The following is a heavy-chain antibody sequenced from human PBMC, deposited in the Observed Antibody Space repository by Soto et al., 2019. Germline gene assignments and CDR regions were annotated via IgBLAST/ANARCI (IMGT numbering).Heavy chain of an antibody. Sequence: EVLLLESGGGLVQPEGSLRLSCEASGFSFSSFAMNWVRQAPGKGLEWVSAIGDSGASTYYADSVKGRFTISRDNSRNTLYLQLNSLRAEDTTVYYCAKGVELDVWGNGTTVTVSS. CDR3: AKGVELDV. V-gene: IGHV3-23*01. D-gene: IGHD1-26*01. CDR1: GFSFSSFA. CDR2: IGDSGAST. J-gene: IGHJ6*04.